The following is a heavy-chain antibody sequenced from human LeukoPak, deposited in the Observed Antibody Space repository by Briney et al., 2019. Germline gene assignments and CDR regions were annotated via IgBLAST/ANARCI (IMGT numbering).Heavy chain of an antibody. CDR3: ARGFRGSGAFDI. Sequence: GGSLRLSCAASGFTFCSYGMHWVRQAPGKGLEWVAFIRYDGSNKYYADSVKGRFTISRDNSKNTLYLQMNSLRAEDTAVYYCARGFRGSGAFDIWGQGTMVTVSS. D-gene: IGHD2-15*01. V-gene: IGHV3-30*02. J-gene: IGHJ3*02. CDR1: GFTFCSYG. CDR2: IRYDGSNK.